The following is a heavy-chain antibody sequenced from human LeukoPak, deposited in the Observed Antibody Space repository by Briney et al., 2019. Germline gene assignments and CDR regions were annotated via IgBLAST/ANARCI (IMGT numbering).Heavy chain of an antibody. Sequence: SETLSLTCTVSGGSFSSSSYYWDWIRQPPGKGLQWIATIHYSGNTYYNPSLKSRVTISVDTSKNQFSLELGSVTAADTAVYYCARHPRDSGSDMWGQGTMVTVSS. CDR3: ARHPRDSGSDM. CDR1: GGSFSSSSYY. J-gene: IGHJ3*02. V-gene: IGHV4-39*01. CDR2: IHYSGNT. D-gene: IGHD3-10*01.